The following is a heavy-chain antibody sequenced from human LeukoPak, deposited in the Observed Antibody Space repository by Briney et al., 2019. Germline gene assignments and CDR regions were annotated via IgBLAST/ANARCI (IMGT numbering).Heavy chain of an antibody. V-gene: IGHV4-39*01. CDR1: GGSISSSSYY. CDR3: ARGPKAIVQDSSGWYLNY. J-gene: IGHJ4*02. D-gene: IGHD6-19*01. CDR2: IYYSGST. Sequence: SETLSLTCTVSGGSISSSSYYWGWIRQPPGKGLEWIGSIYYSGSTYYNPSLKSRVTISVDTSKNQFSLKLSSVTAADTAVYYCARGPKAIVQDSSGWYLNYWGQGTLVTVSS.